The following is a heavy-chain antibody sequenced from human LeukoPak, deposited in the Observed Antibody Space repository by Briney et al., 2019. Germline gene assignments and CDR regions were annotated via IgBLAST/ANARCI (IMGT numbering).Heavy chain of an antibody. CDR1: GYSIAHGFF. J-gene: IGHJ6*02. Sequence: SETLSLTCTVSGYSIAHGFFWAWIRQPPGGGLEWIGQIHYSGRPDYNPSLKSRVTISVDTSKNQLSLKVTSVTGADTAVYYCARFGVDYDMDVWGQGTTVTVSS. V-gene: IGHV4-38-2*02. D-gene: IGHD3-16*01. CDR2: IHYSGRP. CDR3: ARFGVDYDMDV.